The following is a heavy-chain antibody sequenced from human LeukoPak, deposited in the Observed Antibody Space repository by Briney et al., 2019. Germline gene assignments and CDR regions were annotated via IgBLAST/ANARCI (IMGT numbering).Heavy chain of an antibody. Sequence: SETLSLTCTVSGGSINTYYWSWIRQPAGKGLEWIGHIYTSGTTNYNPSLKCRVTMSVDMSKNQFSLKLSSVTAADTAVYYCARLPTVVTRVAFDIWGQGTMVTVSS. CDR3: ARLPTVVTRVAFDI. CDR2: IYTSGTT. D-gene: IGHD4-23*01. J-gene: IGHJ3*02. CDR1: GGSINTYY. V-gene: IGHV4-4*07.